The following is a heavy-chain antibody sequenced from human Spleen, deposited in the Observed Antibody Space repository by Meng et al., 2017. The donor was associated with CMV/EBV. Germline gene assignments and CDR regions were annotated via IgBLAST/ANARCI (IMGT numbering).Heavy chain of an antibody. V-gene: IGHV3-11*01. CDR1: GLIFSDHY. CDR2: ISDSGSPT. J-gene: IGHJ4*02. Sequence: GGSLRLSCAASGLIFSDHYMSWIRQAPGKGLEWVSYISDSGSPTYYADSVKGRFTISRDNAQNSLYLQMNSLRAEDTAVYYCARTVFGVATMDYWGQGTLVTVSS. D-gene: IGHD3-3*01. CDR3: ARTVFGVATMDY.